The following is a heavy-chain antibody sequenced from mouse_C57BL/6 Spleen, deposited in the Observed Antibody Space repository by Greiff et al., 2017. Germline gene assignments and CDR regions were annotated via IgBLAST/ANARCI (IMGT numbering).Heavy chain of an antibody. Sequence: VQLQQPGAELVKPGASVKMSCKASGYTFTSYWITWVKQRPGQGLEWIGDIYPGSGSTNYNEKFKSKATLTVDTSSSTAYMQLSSLTSEDSAVYYCARSEYYGSSSAGFAYWGQGTLVTVSA. CDR2: IYPGSGST. D-gene: IGHD1-1*01. CDR1: GYTFTSYW. J-gene: IGHJ3*01. V-gene: IGHV1-55*01. CDR3: ARSEYYGSSSAGFAY.